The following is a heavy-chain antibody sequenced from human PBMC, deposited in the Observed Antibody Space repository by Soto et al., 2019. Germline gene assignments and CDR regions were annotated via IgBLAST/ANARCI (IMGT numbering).Heavy chain of an antibody. D-gene: IGHD2-15*01. J-gene: IGHJ5*02. Sequence: TSETLSLTCAVSGGSISSSNWWRWVRQPPGKGLEWIGEIYHSGSTNYNPSLKSRVTISVDKSKNQFSLKLSSVTAADTAVYYCASLYCSGGSCYEPPLPWGQGTLVTVSS. V-gene: IGHV4-4*02. CDR1: GGSISSSNW. CDR3: ASLYCSGGSCYEPPLP. CDR2: IYHSGST.